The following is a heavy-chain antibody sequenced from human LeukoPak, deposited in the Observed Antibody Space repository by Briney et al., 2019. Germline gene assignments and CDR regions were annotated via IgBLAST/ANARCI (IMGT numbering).Heavy chain of an antibody. Sequence: PSETLSLTCTVSGGSISSYYWSWIRQPAGKGLEWIGRIYTSGSTNYNPSLKSRVTMSVDTSKNQFSLKLSSVTAADTAVYYCARTMVRGPYYYYYYMDVWGKGTTVTVSS. J-gene: IGHJ6*03. CDR1: GGSISSYY. CDR3: ARTMVRGPYYYYYYMDV. D-gene: IGHD3-10*01. V-gene: IGHV4-4*07. CDR2: IYTSGST.